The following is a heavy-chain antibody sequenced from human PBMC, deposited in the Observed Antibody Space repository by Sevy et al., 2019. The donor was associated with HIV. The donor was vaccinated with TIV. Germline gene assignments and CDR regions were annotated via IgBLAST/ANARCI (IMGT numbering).Heavy chain of an antibody. CDR2: IYYSGST. D-gene: IGHD1-26*01. Sequence: SETLSLTCTVSGGSISSSSYYWGWIRQPPGKGLEWIGSIYYSGSTYYNPSLKSRVTISVDTSKNQFSLKLSSVTAADKAVYYCATLGRSYYYYYNGMEVWGQGPTVTVSS. V-gene: IGHV4-39*01. J-gene: IGHJ6*02. CDR3: ATLGRSYYYYYNGMEV. CDR1: GGSISSSSYY.